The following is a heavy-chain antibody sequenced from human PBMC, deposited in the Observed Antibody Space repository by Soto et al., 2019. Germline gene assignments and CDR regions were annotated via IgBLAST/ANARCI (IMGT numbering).Heavy chain of an antibody. Sequence: QVQLVQSGAEVKKPGASVKVSCKTSGYSFTTFEINWVRQATGQGLEWMGWMNPNSGNTGYAQKFQGRVTMTRDTSISTAYMELSSLTSEDTAVYYCARAFRTRAGYYYWGQGTQVTVSS. CDR2: MNPNSGNT. CDR1: GYSFTTFE. D-gene: IGHD6-25*01. J-gene: IGHJ4*02. V-gene: IGHV1-8*01. CDR3: ARAFRTRAGYYY.